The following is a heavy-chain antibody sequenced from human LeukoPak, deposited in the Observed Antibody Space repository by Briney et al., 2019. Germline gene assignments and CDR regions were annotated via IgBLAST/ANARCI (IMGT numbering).Heavy chain of an antibody. D-gene: IGHD6-19*01. Sequence: GGSLRLSRAASGFTVSGNYMSWVRQAPGKGLEWVSVIYSGGTTYYADSVKGRFTISRDNSKNTLHLQMNNLRAEDTAVYYCASNRGWVYFDYWGQGTLVTVSS. J-gene: IGHJ4*02. V-gene: IGHV3-66*01. CDR1: GFTVSGNY. CDR3: ASNRGWVYFDY. CDR2: IYSGGTT.